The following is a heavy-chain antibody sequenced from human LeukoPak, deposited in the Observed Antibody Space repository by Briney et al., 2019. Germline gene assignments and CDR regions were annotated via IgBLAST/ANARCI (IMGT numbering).Heavy chain of an antibody. J-gene: IGHJ6*03. CDR1: GFTFSSYD. V-gene: IGHV3-30*02. CDR3: ARAVPPPRYYYYYMDV. Sequence: GGSLRLSCEASGFTFSSYDMHWVRQAPGKGLEWVAFLQYDGNNKYYEESVKGRFTISRDNAKNSLYLQMNSLRAEDTAVYYCARAVPPPRYYYYYMDVWGKGTTVTISS. CDR2: LQYDGNNK. D-gene: IGHD1-14*01.